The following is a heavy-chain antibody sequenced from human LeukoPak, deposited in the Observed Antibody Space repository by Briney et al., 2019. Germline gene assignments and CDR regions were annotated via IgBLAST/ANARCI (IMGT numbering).Heavy chain of an antibody. Sequence: GGSLRLSCAASGFTVSSNYMSWVRQAPGKGLEWVSVIYSGGYTYYADSVKGRFTISRDNSKNTLYLQMNSLRGEDTAVYYCAGALYRELGSDSWGQGTLVTVSS. CDR1: GFTVSSNY. D-gene: IGHD7-27*01. J-gene: IGHJ4*02. CDR2: IYSGGYT. V-gene: IGHV3-66*01. CDR3: AGALYRELGSDS.